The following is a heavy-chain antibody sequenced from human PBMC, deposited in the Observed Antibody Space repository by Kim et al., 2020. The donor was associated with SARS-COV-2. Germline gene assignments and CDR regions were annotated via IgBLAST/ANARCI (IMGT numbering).Heavy chain of an antibody. CDR3: ARLLGTNPNWFDP. Sequence: YSPSFQGQVTMSADKSTGTAYLQWNSLKASDTAVYYCARLLGTNPNWFDPWGQGTLVTVSS. V-gene: IGHV5-51*01. J-gene: IGHJ5*02. D-gene: IGHD3-16*01.